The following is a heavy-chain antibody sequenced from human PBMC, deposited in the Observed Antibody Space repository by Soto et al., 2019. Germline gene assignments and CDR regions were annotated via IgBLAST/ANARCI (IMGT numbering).Heavy chain of an antibody. V-gene: IGHV1-69*01. J-gene: IGHJ6*02. CDR1: GVSFNNNG. Sequence: QVQLVQSGAEVKKPGSSVKVSCKTSGVSFNNNGIGWVRQAPGHGLEWMGGVSPPFRTSNYARKFQGRISITAGASTGTVNMELSSLTSEDTAQYYCARVLYYGSGSYSPYGMDAWGQGTTVTVSS. CDR3: ARVLYYGSGSYSPYGMDA. CDR2: VSPPFRTS. D-gene: IGHD3-10*01.